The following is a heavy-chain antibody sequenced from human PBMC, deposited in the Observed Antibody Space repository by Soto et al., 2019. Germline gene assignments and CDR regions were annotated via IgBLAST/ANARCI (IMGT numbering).Heavy chain of an antibody. Sequence: ASVKVSCKASGYIFTSYAMHWVRQAPGQRLEWMGWINAGNGNTKYSQKFQGRVTTTRDTSASTAYMELSSLRSEDTAVYYCARVGAAAGPYYFDYWGQGTLVTVSS. CDR2: INAGNGNT. CDR3: ARVGAAAGPYYFDY. CDR1: GYIFTSYA. D-gene: IGHD6-13*01. V-gene: IGHV1-3*01. J-gene: IGHJ4*02.